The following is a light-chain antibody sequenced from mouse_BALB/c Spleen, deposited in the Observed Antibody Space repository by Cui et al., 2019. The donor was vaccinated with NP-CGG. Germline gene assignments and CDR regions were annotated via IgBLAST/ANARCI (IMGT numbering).Light chain of an antibody. CDR2: GTN. J-gene: IGLJ1*01. Sequence: QAVVTQEYALTTSPGETVTLTCRSSTGAVTTSNYANWVQENPDHLFTGLIGGTNNRVPGVPARFSGSLIGDKAALTITGAQTEDEAIYFCALWYSNHWVFGGGTKLTVL. CDR1: TGAVTTSNY. CDR3: ALWYSNHWV. V-gene: IGLV1*01.